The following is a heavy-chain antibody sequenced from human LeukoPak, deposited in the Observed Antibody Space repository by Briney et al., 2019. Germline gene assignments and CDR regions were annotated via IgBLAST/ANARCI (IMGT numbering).Heavy chain of an antibody. Sequence: GGSLRLSCAASGFSFRSSWMNWVRQAPGKGLQWVANINPEGSQTRFVDYVMGRFTMSKDNVKNSLYLQMNSLRVEDTAVFYCAAWTDRGYNFWGQGTVVTVSS. CDR1: GFSFRSSW. J-gene: IGHJ4*02. CDR3: AAWTDRGYNF. D-gene: IGHD5-24*01. CDR2: INPEGSQT. V-gene: IGHV3-7*01.